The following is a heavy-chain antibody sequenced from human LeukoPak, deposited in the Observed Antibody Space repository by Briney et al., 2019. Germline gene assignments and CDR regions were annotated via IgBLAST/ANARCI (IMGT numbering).Heavy chain of an antibody. CDR1: GYTFTDYY. CDR2: VDPEDGET. J-gene: IGHJ5*02. Sequence: ASVKVSCKASGYTFTDYYMHWVQQAPGKGLEWMGRVDPEDGETIYAEKFQGRVTITADTSTDTAYMELGSLRSEDTAVYYCATGLPGGPWGQGTLVTVSS. CDR3: ATGLPGGP. V-gene: IGHV1-69-2*01. D-gene: IGHD3-10*01.